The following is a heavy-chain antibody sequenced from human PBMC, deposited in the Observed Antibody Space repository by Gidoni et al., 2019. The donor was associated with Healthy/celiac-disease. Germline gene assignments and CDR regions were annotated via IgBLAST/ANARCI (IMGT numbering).Heavy chain of an antibody. Sequence: EVHLVESGGGLVQPGRSLRLSCTASGFTFGDYAMSWFRQAPGKGLEWVVFIRSKAEGGTTEYAESVKGRFTISRDDSKSIAYLQMNSLKTEDTAVYYCTRDEQWLVYWGQGTLVTVSS. J-gene: IGHJ4*02. CDR1: GFTFGDYA. D-gene: IGHD6-19*01. CDR2: IRSKAEGGTT. V-gene: IGHV3-49*03. CDR3: TRDEQWLVY.